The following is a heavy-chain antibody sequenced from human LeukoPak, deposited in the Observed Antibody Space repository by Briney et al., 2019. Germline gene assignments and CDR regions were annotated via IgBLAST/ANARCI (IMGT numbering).Heavy chain of an antibody. CDR1: GFILTTYA. D-gene: IGHD4-17*01. V-gene: IGHV3-23*01. CDR2: ITASGPTT. Sequence: PGGSLRLSCAASGFILTTYAMTWVRQAAGKGLEWVSGITASGPTTYYADSVKGRFTFSRDNSKNTLYLQMNSLRAEDTAVYYCAKDADDYVSYFDYWGQGTLVTVSS. CDR3: AKDADDYVSYFDY. J-gene: IGHJ4*02.